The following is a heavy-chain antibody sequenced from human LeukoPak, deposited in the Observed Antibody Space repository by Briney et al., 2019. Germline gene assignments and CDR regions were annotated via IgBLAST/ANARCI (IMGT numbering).Heavy chain of an antibody. CDR2: IYCSGST. CDR1: GGSISSYY. Sequence: SETLSLTCTVSGGSISSYYWSWIRQPPGKGLEWIGYIYCSGSTNYNPSLKSRVTMSVDTSKNQFSLKLRSVTAADTAVYYCARDYRIPNYYILTGYYYYYYYMDVWGKGTTVTISS. V-gene: IGHV4-59*12. D-gene: IGHD3-9*01. CDR3: ARDYRIPNYYILTGYYYYYYYMDV. J-gene: IGHJ6*03.